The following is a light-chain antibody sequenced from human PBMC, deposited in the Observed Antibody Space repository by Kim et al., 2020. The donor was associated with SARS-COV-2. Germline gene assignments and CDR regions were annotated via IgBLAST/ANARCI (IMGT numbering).Light chain of an antibody. CDR2: GKN. J-gene: IGLJ3*02. V-gene: IGLV3-19*01. CDR3: NSRDSSGNHWV. CDR1: ILRSYY. Sequence: AVEHTVRITCEGDILRSYYASWDQQKPGQAPVLVIYGKNNRPSGIPDRFSGSSSGNTASLTITGAQAEDEADYYCNSRDSSGNHWVFGGGTQLTVL.